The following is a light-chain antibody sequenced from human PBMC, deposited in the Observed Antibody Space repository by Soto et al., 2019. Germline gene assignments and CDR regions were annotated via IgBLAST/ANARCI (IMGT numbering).Light chain of an antibody. Sequence: QSVLTQPASVSGSPGQSITISCTGTSSDVGSYNLVSWYQQHPGKAPKLMIYEGSKRPSGVSNRFSGSKSGNTASLTISGLQAEDEADYYCCSYAGSVVFGGWTKLNVL. CDR2: EGS. V-gene: IGLV2-23*01. CDR1: SSDVGSYNL. CDR3: CSYAGSVV. J-gene: IGLJ2*01.